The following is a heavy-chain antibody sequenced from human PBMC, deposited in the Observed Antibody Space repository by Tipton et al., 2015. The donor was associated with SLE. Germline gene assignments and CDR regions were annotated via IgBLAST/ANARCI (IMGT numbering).Heavy chain of an antibody. CDR1: GYSISSGYY. CDR2: IYHSGST. CDR3: ARLSGGSYGY. J-gene: IGHJ4*02. V-gene: IGHV4-38-2*01. Sequence: LRLSCAVSGYSISSGYYWGWIRQPPGKGLEWIGSIYHSGSTYYNPSLKSRVTISVDTSKNQFSLNLSYVTAADTAVYYCARLSGGSYGYWGQGTLVTVSS. D-gene: IGHD1-26*01.